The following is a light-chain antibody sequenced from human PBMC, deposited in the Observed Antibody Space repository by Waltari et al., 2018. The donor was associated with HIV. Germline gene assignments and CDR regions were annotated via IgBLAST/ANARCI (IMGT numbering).Light chain of an antibody. CDR3: AAWDDSLNGDVV. CDR1: SSNIGINT. V-gene: IGLV1-44*01. CDR2: RSD. J-gene: IGLJ2*01. Sequence: QSVLTQPPSASGTPGQRVTISCSGSSSNIGINTVNWYQQLPGTAPKLLIYRSDQLPSGVPDRFSGSKSGTSASLAISGLQSEDEADYYCAAWDDSLNGDVVFGGGTKLTVL.